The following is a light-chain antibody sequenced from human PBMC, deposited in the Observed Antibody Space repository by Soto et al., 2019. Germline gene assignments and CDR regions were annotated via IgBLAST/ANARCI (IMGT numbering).Light chain of an antibody. CDR1: ENVRNNY. CDR3: QHYNSYSAA. Sequence: EIVFTQSPCTLSLSPGERATLSCRASENVRNNYLAWYQQKPGQAPRLLISGASKRANGIPDRFSGSGSWTEFTLTISSLQPDDFATYYCQHYNSYSAAFGQGTKVDI. CDR2: GAS. J-gene: IGKJ1*01. V-gene: IGKV3-20*01.